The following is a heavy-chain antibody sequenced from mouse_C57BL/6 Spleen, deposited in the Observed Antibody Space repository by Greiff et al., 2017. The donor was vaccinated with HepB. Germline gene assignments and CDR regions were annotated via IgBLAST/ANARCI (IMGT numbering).Heavy chain of an antibody. Sequence: EVQRVESGGGLVKPGGSLKLSCAASGFTFSSYAMSWVRQTPEKRLEWVETISDGGSYTYYPDNVKGRFTISRDNAKNNLYLQMSHLKSEDTAMYYCARAKGIYYGNAWFAYGRQGTLVTVSA. V-gene: IGHV5-4*01. D-gene: IGHD2-1*01. CDR2: ISDGGSYT. J-gene: IGHJ3*01. CDR1: GFTFSSYA. CDR3: ARAKGIYYGNAWFAY.